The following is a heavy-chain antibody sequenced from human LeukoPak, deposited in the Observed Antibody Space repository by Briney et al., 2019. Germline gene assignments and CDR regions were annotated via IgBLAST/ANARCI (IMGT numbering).Heavy chain of an antibody. CDR2: ISGRGTT. CDR3: AKDPMVRGSTYDY. Sequence: PGGSLRLSCAASGFTFSNYWMHWVRQAPGKGLEWVSAISGRGTTYYADSVKGRFTVSRDNSKNTLYLQMNSLRAEDTAVYYCAKDPMVRGSTYDYWGQGTLVTVSS. J-gene: IGHJ4*02. CDR1: GFTFSNYW. D-gene: IGHD3-10*01. V-gene: IGHV3-23*01.